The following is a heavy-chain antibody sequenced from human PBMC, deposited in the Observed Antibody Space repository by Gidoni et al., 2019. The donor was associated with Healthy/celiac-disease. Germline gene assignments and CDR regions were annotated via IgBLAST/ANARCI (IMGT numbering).Heavy chain of an antibody. D-gene: IGHD1-1*01. CDR1: GGSISSSNYY. V-gene: IGHV4-39*01. CDR2: IFYTGNT. CDR3: ARQGTWFFDY. Sequence: QLQLQESGPGLVKPSETLSLTCTVSGGSISSSNYYWGWIRQPPGKGLEWIGSIFYTGNTYYNPSLKSRVTISVDTSRNQFSLKLSSVTAADTAVFYCARQGTWFFDYWGQGTLVTVSS. J-gene: IGHJ4*02.